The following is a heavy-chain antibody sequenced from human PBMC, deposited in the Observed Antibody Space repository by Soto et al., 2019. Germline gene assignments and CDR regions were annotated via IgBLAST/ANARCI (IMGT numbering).Heavy chain of an antibody. CDR3: ARERGPEELLGHFDL. V-gene: IGHV1-69*01. J-gene: IGHJ4*02. CDR1: GGIFSSYA. Sequence: QEQLVQSGAEVKKPGSSVKVSCKASGGIFSSYALSWVRQAPGQGVEWMGGIIPIFGTSNYAQKFQGRVTITADESTSTAYMELSSLTSEDTAVYYCARERGPEELLGHFDLWGQGTLVTVSS. CDR2: IIPIFGTS. D-gene: IGHD1-26*01.